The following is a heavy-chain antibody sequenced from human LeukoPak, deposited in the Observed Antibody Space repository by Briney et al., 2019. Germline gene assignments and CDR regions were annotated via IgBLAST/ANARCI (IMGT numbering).Heavy chain of an antibody. Sequence: ASVKVSCKASGYTFTGNYTHWVRQAPGQGLEWMGWINPNSGGTNYAQKFQGRVTMTRDRSISTAYMELSSLRSDDTAVYYCARVTDYYDSPGAFDIWGQGTMVTVSS. CDR1: GYTFTGNY. D-gene: IGHD3-22*01. CDR3: ARVTDYYDSPGAFDI. V-gene: IGHV1-2*02. CDR2: INPNSGGT. J-gene: IGHJ3*02.